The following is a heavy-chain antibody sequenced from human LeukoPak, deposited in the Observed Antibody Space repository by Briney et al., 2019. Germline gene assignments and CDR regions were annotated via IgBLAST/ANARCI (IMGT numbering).Heavy chain of an antibody. D-gene: IGHD3-9*01. Sequence: SGTPSLTCTVSGGSISSSSSYWGWIRQPPGKGLEWIGNIFYSGTTYYNPSLKSRVTISLDTSKNQFSLRLSSVTAADTAFYYCVRLPTGYPNWFDPWGQGTLVTVSS. CDR3: VRLPTGYPNWFDP. CDR2: IFYSGTT. CDR1: GGSISSSSSY. V-gene: IGHV4-39*01. J-gene: IGHJ5*02.